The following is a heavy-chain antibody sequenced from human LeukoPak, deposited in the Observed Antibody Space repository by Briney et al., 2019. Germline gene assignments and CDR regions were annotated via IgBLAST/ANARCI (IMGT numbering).Heavy chain of an antibody. J-gene: IGHJ5*02. V-gene: IGHV3-11*01. CDR1: GFRFSDNY. CDR3: AKGGIKSGYWFDH. CDR2: ISSTGNSI. Sequence: PGGSLRLSCAATGFRFSDNYMSWIRQAPGKGLEWVAYISSTGNSIFYADSVKGRFTISRDHAKNSLSLQLNSLRAEDTAVYYCAKGGIKSGYWFDHWGQGTLVTVSS. D-gene: IGHD3-9*01.